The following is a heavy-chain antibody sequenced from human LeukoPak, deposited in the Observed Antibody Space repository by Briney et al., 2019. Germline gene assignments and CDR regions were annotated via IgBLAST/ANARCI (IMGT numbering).Heavy chain of an antibody. V-gene: IGHV1-18*01. CDR1: GYTFTSYG. Sequence: GASVQVSFKASGYTFTSYGISWVRQAPGQGLEWMGWISAYNGNTNYSQKLQGRVTMTTDTSTSTAYMELRSLRSDDTAVYYCARGAGYYYDSSGYYQGNNYYYGMDVWGQGTTVTVSS. CDR3: ARGAGYYYDSSGYYQGNNYYYGMDV. J-gene: IGHJ6*02. CDR2: ISAYNGNT. D-gene: IGHD3-22*01.